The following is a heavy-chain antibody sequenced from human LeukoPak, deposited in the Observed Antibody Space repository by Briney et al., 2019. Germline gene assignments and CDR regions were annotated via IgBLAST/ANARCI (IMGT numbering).Heavy chain of an antibody. V-gene: IGHV4-34*01. CDR1: GGSFSGYY. CDR3: ARADSSSWYHSPYYYYGMDV. J-gene: IGHJ6*02. Sequence: PSETLSLTCAVYGGSFSGYYWSWIRQPPGKGLEWIGEINHSGSTNYNPSLKSRVTISVDTSKNQFSLKLSSVTAGDTAVYYCARADSSSWYHSPYYYYGMDVWGQGTTVTVSS. CDR2: INHSGST. D-gene: IGHD6-13*01.